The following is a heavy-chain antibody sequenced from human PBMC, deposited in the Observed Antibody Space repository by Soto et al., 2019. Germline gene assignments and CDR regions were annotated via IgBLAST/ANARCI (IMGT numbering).Heavy chain of an antibody. CDR2: IIPILGIA. CDR1: GGTFSSYT. V-gene: IGHV1-69*02. Sequence: SVKVSCKASGGTFSSYTISWVRQAPGQGLEWMGRIIPILGIANYAQKFQGRVTITADKSTSTAYMELSSLRSEDTAVYYCASPRDGYIPSRGYYYYGMDVWGQGTTVTVSS. D-gene: IGHD5-12*01. CDR3: ASPRDGYIPSRGYYYYGMDV. J-gene: IGHJ6*02.